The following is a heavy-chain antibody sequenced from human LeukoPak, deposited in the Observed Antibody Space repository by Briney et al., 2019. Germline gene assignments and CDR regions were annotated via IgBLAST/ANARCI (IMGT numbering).Heavy chain of an antibody. CDR1: GYTFTSYY. Sequence: ASVKVSCKASGYTFTSYYMHWVRQAPGQGLEWMGIINPSGGSTSYAQKFQGRVTMTRDTSTSTVYVELSSLRSEDTAVYYCARDRYYYDSSGYYSSYYFDYWGQGTLVTVSS. CDR3: ARDRYYYDSSGYYSSYYFDY. J-gene: IGHJ4*02. CDR2: INPSGGST. D-gene: IGHD3-22*01. V-gene: IGHV1-46*01.